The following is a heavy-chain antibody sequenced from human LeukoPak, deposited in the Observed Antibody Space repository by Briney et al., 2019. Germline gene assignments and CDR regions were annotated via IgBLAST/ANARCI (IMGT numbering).Heavy chain of an antibody. D-gene: IGHD3-9*01. CDR1: GGSIDITNY. V-gene: IGHV4-4*02. Sequence: SETLSLTCGVSGGSIDITNYWSWVRQAPGKGLEWIGEISHSGTTNYNPSLRSRVAMSLDRANNQFSLSLTSVTAADTAVYYCARKRYGSDGFDIWGQGTLVTVSS. CDR2: ISHSGTT. J-gene: IGHJ3*02. CDR3: ARKRYGSDGFDI.